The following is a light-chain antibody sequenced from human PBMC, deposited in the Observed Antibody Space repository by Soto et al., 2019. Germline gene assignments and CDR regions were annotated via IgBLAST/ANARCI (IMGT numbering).Light chain of an antibody. J-gene: IGKJ1*01. Sequence: EIVLTQSPATLSLSPGERATLSCRASQSVSSRLAWYQQKPGQAPRLLIYGASSRATGIPDRFSGSGSGTDFTLTISRLEPEDFAVYYCQQYGSSPWMFGQGTKVDIK. V-gene: IGKV3-20*01. CDR3: QQYGSSPWM. CDR2: GAS. CDR1: QSVSSR.